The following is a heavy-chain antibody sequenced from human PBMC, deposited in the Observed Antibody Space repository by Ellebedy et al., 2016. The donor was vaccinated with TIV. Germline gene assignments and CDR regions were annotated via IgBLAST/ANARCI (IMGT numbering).Heavy chain of an antibody. D-gene: IGHD5/OR15-5a*01. CDR1: GYTFTSYG. V-gene: IGHV1-18*01. Sequence: AASVKVSCKASGYTFTSYGISWVRQAPGQGLEWMGWISAYNGNTNYAQKLQGRVTMTTDTFTSTAYMELRSLRSDDTAVYYCARLVYDYSFSDYWGQGTLVTVSS. J-gene: IGHJ4*02. CDR2: ISAYNGNT. CDR3: ARLVYDYSFSDY.